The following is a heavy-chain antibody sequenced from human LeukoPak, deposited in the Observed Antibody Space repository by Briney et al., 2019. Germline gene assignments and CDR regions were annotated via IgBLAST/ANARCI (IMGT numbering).Heavy chain of an antibody. CDR1: GGSISSYY. CDR3: ARRQQLNYGMDV. CDR2: IYTNGSP. V-gene: IGHV4-4*07. J-gene: IGHJ6*02. Sequence: SETLSLTCTVSGGSISSYYWSWIRQPAGKGLEWIGRIYTNGSPNYNPSLKSRVTMSLDTSKNQFSLKLSSVTAADTAVYYCARRQQLNYGMDVWGQGTTVTVSS. D-gene: IGHD6-13*01.